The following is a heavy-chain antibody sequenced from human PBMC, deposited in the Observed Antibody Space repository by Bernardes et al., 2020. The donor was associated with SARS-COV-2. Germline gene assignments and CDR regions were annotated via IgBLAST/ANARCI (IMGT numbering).Heavy chain of an antibody. Sequence: GGSLRLSCAVSGLTIGDYYMSWIRQAPGMGLEWVSYITTSSYTNYAGSVRGRFTISRDNAKNSLNLEMKSLRAEDTAVYYCAIEGASNVFDVWGQGTIVIVS. CDR1: GLTIGDYY. V-gene: IGHV3-11*06. J-gene: IGHJ3*01. CDR3: AIEGASNVFDV. CDR2: ITTSSYT. D-gene: IGHD6-6*01.